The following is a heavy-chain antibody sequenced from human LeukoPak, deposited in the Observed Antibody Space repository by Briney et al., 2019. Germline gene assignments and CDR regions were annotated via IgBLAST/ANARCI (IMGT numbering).Heavy chain of an antibody. V-gene: IGHV3-30*18. CDR3: AKSPDTWNYGFLDY. D-gene: IGHD1-7*01. CDR1: GFTFSSYG. J-gene: IGHJ4*02. Sequence: PGGSLRLSCAASGFTFSSYGTDWVRQAPGKGLEWVALISYDGSNKYYADSVKGRFTISRDNSKNTMYLQMNSLRAEDTAVYYCAKSPDTWNYGFLDYWGQGTLVTVSS. CDR2: ISYDGSNK.